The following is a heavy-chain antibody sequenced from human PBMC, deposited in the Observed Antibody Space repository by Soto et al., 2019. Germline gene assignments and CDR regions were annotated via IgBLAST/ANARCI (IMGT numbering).Heavy chain of an antibody. V-gene: IGHV1-69*02. CDR3: AIAVAGTHGMDV. CDR1: GGTFSSYT. D-gene: IGHD6-19*01. J-gene: IGHJ6*02. CDR2: IIPILGIA. Sequence: QVQLVQSGAEVKKPGSSVKVSCKASGGTFSSYTISWVRQAPGQGLEWMGRIIPILGIANYAQKYQGRVTITADTSTSTAYRERSSLRSEDTAVYYCAIAVAGTHGMDVWGQGTTVTVSS.